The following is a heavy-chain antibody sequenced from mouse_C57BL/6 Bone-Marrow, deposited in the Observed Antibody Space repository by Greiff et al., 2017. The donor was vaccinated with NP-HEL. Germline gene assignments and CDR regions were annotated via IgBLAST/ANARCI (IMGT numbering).Heavy chain of an antibody. Sequence: EVKLVESGGGLVKPGGSLKLSCAASGFTFSDYGMHWVRQAPEKGLEWVAYISSGSSTNYYADTVKGRFTISRDNAKNTLFLQMTSLRSEDTAMYYCARGLRGDYFDYWGQGTTLTVSS. CDR2: ISSGSSTN. CDR1: GFTFSDYG. J-gene: IGHJ2*01. D-gene: IGHD2-4*01. V-gene: IGHV5-17*01. CDR3: ARGLRGDYFDY.